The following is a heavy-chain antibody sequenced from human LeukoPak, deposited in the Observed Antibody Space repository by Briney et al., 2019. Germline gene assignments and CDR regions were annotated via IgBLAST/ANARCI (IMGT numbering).Heavy chain of an antibody. CDR1: RYTFTSYY. V-gene: IGHV1-46*01. J-gene: IGHJ6*02. CDR2: INPSGGST. CDR3: ARDNWNDNGMDV. D-gene: IGHD1-1*01. Sequence: GASVNDSCMASRYTFTSYYMHSVRQPPAQGLEWMGIINPSGGSTSYAQKFQGRVTMARDTSTSTVYIELSSLRSEDTAVYYCARDNWNDNGMDVWGQGTTVTVSS.